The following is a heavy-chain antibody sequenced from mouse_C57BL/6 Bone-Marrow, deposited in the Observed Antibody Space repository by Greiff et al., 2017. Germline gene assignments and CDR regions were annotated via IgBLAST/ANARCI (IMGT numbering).Heavy chain of an antibody. CDR1: GFNIKDYY. CDR3: LPSSYWYFDV. CDR2: IDPEDGDT. D-gene: IGHD2-10*02. V-gene: IGHV14-1*01. Sequence: EVQLQQSGAELVRPGASVKLSCTASGFNIKDYYMHWVKQRPEQGLEWIGRIDPEDGDTEYAPKFKGKATLTADTSSNTAYLQLSSLTSEDTAVYYCLPSSYWYFDVWGTGTTVTVSS. J-gene: IGHJ1*03.